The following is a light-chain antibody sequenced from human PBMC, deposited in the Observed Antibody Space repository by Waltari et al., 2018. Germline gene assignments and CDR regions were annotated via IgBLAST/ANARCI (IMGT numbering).Light chain of an antibody. CDR3: QAYDENNPWV. CDR1: SGSIASAH. V-gene: IGLV6-57*04. J-gene: IGLJ3*02. CDR2: EDN. Sequence: KFVLTQPPSVSESPGKTITISCTRSSGSIASAHVQWYQQRPGRAPSTVIYEDNRRPSGVSDRFSGSTDSSSNSASLTISGLKTEDEADYFCQAYDENNPWVIGGGTRLTVL.